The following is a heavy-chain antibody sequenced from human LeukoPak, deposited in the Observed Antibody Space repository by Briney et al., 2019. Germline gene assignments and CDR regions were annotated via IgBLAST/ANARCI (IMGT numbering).Heavy chain of an antibody. CDR1: GFTFSSYA. CDR3: ANLLLWFGELSAYFQH. J-gene: IGHJ1*01. V-gene: IGHV3-23*01. Sequence: GGSLRLSCAASGFTFSSYAMSWVRQAPGKGLEWVSAISGSGGSTYYADSVKGRFTISRDNSKNTLYLQMNSLRAEDTAVYYCANLLLWFGELSAYFQHWGQGTLVTVSS. CDR2: ISGSGGST. D-gene: IGHD3-10*01.